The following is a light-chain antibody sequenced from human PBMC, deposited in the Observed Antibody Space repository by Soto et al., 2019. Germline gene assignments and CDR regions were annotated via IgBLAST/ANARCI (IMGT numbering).Light chain of an antibody. CDR3: QQFGSSPLFT. CDR2: DAS. J-gene: IGKJ3*01. Sequence: VLTQSPGTLSLSPGDRATLSCRASQNIGDNYLAWYQQKPGQAPRLLRYDASRRATGIPDRCSGSGSGTDFTLTINRLEPEDFAVYCCQQFGSSPLFTFGPGTKVDIK. CDR1: QNIGDNY. V-gene: IGKV3-20*01.